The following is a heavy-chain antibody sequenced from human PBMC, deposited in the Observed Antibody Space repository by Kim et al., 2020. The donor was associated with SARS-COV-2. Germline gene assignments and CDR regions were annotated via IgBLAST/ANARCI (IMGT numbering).Heavy chain of an antibody. V-gene: IGHV3-23*01. CDR2: ST. CDR3: AKDDPQNFDY. Sequence: STYYADSVKGRFTISRGNSKNTLYLQMNSLRAEDTAVYYCAKDDPQNFDYWGQGTLVTVSS. J-gene: IGHJ4*02.